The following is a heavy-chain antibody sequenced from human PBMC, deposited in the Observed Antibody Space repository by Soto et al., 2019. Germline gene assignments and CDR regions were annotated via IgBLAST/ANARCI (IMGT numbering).Heavy chain of an antibody. CDR3: ARHLDPRGLQYCSGGSCYQPAFDY. D-gene: IGHD2-15*01. V-gene: IGHV4-39*01. Sequence: QLQLQESGPGLVKPSETLSLTCTVSGGSISSSSYYWGWIRQPPGKGLEWIGSIYYSGSTYYNPSLKSRVTISVDTSKNQFSLKLSSVTAADTAVYYCARHLDPRGLQYCSGGSCYQPAFDYWGQGTLVTVSS. CDR1: GGSISSSSYY. CDR2: IYYSGST. J-gene: IGHJ4*02.